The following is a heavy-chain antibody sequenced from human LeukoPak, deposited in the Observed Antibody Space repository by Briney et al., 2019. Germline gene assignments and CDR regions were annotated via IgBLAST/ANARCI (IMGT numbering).Heavy chain of an antibody. CDR1: GFTFSSYW. V-gene: IGHV3-7*01. J-gene: IGHJ5*02. CDR3: ARDLGKLFNWLDP. D-gene: IGHD3-16*01. CDR2: IKQDGSEK. Sequence: GGSLRLSCAASGFTFSSYWMSWVRQAPGKGLEWVANIKQDGSEKYYVDSVKGRFTISRDNAKNSLYLQMNSLRAEDTAVYYCARDLGKLFNWLDPWGQGTLVTVSS.